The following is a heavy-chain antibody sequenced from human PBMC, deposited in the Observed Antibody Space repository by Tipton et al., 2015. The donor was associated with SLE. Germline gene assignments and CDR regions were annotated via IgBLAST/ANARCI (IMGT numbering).Heavy chain of an antibody. J-gene: IGHJ6*03. CDR2: LYTGGSNT. CDR3: AKGTGYAVGSPFWDMDL. V-gene: IGHV3-23*03. D-gene: IGHD7-27*01. Sequence: SLRLSCAASGFSFRSYALNWVRQAPGKGLEWVSILYTGGSNTYYADSVKGRFIISSDPSKNTLYLQMNNLRVEDTAVYYCAKGTGYAVGSPFWDMDLWVKGTTVTFSS. CDR1: GFSFRSYA.